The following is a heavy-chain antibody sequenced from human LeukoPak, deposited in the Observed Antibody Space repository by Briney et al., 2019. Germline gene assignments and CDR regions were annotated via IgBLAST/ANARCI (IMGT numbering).Heavy chain of an antibody. D-gene: IGHD6-13*01. Sequence: GSLRLSCAASGFTFSSYSMNWVRQAPGKGLEWVSSISSSSSYIYYADSVKGRFTISRDNAKNSLYLQMNSLRAEDTAVYYCARDVSSSSWQYYYYYGMDVWGQGTTVTVSS. CDR1: GFTFSSYS. J-gene: IGHJ6*02. V-gene: IGHV3-21*01. CDR2: ISSSSSYI. CDR3: ARDVSSSSWQYYYYYGMDV.